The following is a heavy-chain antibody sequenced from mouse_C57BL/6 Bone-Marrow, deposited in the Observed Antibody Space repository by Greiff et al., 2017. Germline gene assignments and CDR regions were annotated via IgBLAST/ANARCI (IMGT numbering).Heavy chain of an antibody. CDR3: TRGGDYGQGFDY. J-gene: IGHJ2*01. CDR2: ISSGGDYI. CDR1: GFTFRSYA. D-gene: IGHD1-1*01. Sequence: EVMLVESGEGLVKPGGSLKLSCAASGFTFRSYAMSWVRQTPEKRLEWVAYISSGGDYIYYADTVKGRFPISRDNARNTLYLQMSSLKSEDTAMYYCTRGGDYGQGFDYWGQGTTLTVSS. V-gene: IGHV5-9-1*02.